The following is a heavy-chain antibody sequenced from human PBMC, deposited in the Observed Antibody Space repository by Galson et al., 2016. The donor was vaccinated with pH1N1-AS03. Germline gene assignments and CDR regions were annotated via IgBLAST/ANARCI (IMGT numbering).Heavy chain of an antibody. D-gene: IGHD3-10*01. CDR3: TTVSGTYYNGAY. V-gene: IGHV3-23*01. CDR1: RFIFSSYQ. Sequence: SLRLSCAASRFIFSSYQMSWVRQAPGKGLEWVSTYGGSDENTYYADSVKGRFTISRDSSKNTLYLQMNNLRAEDTAQYYGTTVSGTYYNGAYWGQGSLVTVSS. CDR2: YGGSDENT. J-gene: IGHJ4*02.